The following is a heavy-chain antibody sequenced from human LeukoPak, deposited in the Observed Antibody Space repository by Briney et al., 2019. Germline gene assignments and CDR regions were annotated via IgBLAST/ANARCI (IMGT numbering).Heavy chain of an antibody. Sequence: SETLSLTCTVSGGSISSYYWSWIRQPPGKGLEWIGYIYYSGSTNYNPSLKSRVTISVDTSKNQFSLKLSSVTAADTAVYYCATYDFWSGHHYFDYWGQGTLVTVSS. CDR3: ATYDFWSGHHYFDY. D-gene: IGHD3-3*01. CDR2: IYYSGST. V-gene: IGHV4-59*01. J-gene: IGHJ4*02. CDR1: GGSISSYY.